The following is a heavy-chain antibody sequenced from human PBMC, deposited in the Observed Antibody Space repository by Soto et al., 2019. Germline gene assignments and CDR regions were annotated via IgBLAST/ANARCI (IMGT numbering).Heavy chain of an antibody. D-gene: IGHD6-19*01. CDR1: GFSFSSYG. V-gene: IGHV3-30*03. Sequence: LRLSCAASGFSFSSYGMHWVRQAPGKGLEWVAVISYNENSKYYADSVKGRFTISRDNPKNTLYVQMSSLRPEDTAVYYCARGGLEQWLAQDHWGQGTLVTVSS. CDR3: ARGGLEQWLAQDH. CDR2: ISYNENSK. J-gene: IGHJ4*02.